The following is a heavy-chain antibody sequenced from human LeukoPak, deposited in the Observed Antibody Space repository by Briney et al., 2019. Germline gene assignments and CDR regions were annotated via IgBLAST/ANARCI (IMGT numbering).Heavy chain of an antibody. Sequence: GGSLRLSCAASGFTCSTYGMHWVRQAPGKGLEWVAVIWYDGGNRYYADSVKGRFTISRDNSKNTLYLQMNSLRAEDTAVYYCARGDCGGTSCHKYFDYWGQGTLVTVSS. CDR3: ARGDCGGTSCHKYFDY. V-gene: IGHV3-33*01. CDR1: GFTCSTYG. CDR2: IWYDGGNR. J-gene: IGHJ4*02. D-gene: IGHD2-2*02.